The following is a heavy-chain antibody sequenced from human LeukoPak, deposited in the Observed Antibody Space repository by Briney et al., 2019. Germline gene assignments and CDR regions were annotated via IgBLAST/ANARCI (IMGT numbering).Heavy chain of an antibody. CDR3: ATRYGSGTYPRYYFDS. D-gene: IGHD3-10*01. Sequence: PSETLSLTCTVSGGSISSYYWSWIRQPPGKGLEWIGYIYYTGRTNYDPSLKSRVIISVDTSKNQFSLKLSSVTAADTAVYYCATRYGSGTYPRYYFDSWGQGTLVTVSS. J-gene: IGHJ4*02. V-gene: IGHV4-59*01. CDR1: GGSISSYY. CDR2: IYYTGRT.